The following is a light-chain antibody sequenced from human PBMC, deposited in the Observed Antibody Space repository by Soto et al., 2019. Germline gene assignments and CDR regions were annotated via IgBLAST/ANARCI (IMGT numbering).Light chain of an antibody. CDR1: NIGSKS. CDR2: YDS. V-gene: IGLV3-21*04. Sequence: SYELTQPPSVSVAPGKTARITCGGNNIGSKSVHWYQQKPGQAPVLVIYYDSDRPAGIPEQFSGSNSGNTATLTISRVEAGDEADYYCQVWDSSSDHYVFGTGTKRTVL. J-gene: IGLJ1*01. CDR3: QVWDSSSDHYV.